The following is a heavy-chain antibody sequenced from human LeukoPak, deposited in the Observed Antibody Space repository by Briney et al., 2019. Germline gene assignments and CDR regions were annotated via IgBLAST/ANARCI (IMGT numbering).Heavy chain of an antibody. V-gene: IGHV1-46*01. Sequence: GALVKVSCKASGYTFTGYYMHWVRQAPGQGLEWMGWINPNSGGTSYAQKFQGRVTMTRDMSTSTVYMELSSLRSEDTAVYYCARDREWELLSTADAFDIWGQGTMVTVSS. CDR3: ARDREWELLSTADAFDI. D-gene: IGHD1-26*01. CDR2: INPNSGGT. J-gene: IGHJ3*02. CDR1: GYTFTGYY.